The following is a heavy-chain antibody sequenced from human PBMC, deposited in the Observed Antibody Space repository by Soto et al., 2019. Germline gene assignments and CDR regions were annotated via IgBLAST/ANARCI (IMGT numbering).Heavy chain of an antibody. CDR2: SSYDGRET. CDR1: DFDFSSYG. V-gene: IGHV3-30*03. Sequence: GGSLRLSCAASDFDFSSYGIHWVRQAPGKGLEWVAASSYDGRETFYADSAKGRFAVSKEMSKNTAFLQMNALRHEDTAVYFCARDSGWPILNFDNWGQGTPVTVSS. D-gene: IGHD3-10*01. CDR3: ARDSGWPILNFDN. J-gene: IGHJ4*02.